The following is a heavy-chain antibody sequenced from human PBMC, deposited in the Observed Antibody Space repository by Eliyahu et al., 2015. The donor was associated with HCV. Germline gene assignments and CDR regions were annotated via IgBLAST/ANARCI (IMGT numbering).Heavy chain of an antibody. D-gene: IGHD6-13*01. J-gene: IGHJ6*02. CDR3: ASDSSRGF. CDR2: ISGNSNYI. Sequence: EVQLVESGGGLVXPGGSLRLSXXVSGLTFSXYPMNWVRQAPGKGLEWVAAISGNSNYIXYADSVKGRFTISRDNANNSLFLQLTSLRVEDSAVYYCASDSSRGFWGQGTSVTVSS. V-gene: IGHV3-21*01. CDR1: GLTFSXYP.